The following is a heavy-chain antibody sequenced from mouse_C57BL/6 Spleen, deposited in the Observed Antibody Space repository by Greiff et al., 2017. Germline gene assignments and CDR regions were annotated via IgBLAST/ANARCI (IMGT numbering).Heavy chain of an antibody. D-gene: IGHD1-1*01. J-gene: IGHJ2*01. V-gene: IGHV5-6*01. CDR1: GFTFSSYG. CDR2: ISSGGSYT. CDR3: ARHDLITTVVATPFDY. Sequence: EVTLVESGGDLVKPGGSLKLSCAASGFTFSSYGMSWVRQTPDKRLEWVATISSGGSYTYYPDSVKGRFTISRDNAKNTLYLQMSSLKSEDTAMYYCARHDLITTVVATPFDYWGQGTTLTVSS.